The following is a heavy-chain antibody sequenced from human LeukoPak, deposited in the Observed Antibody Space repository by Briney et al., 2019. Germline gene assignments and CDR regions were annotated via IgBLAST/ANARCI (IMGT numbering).Heavy chain of an antibody. CDR1: GGSISSSSYY. D-gene: IGHD2-15*01. CDR3: ARSTRYSPNY. V-gene: IGHV4-39*01. J-gene: IGHJ4*02. Sequence: SETLSLTCTVSGGSISSSSYYWGWIRQPPGKWLEWIGSIYYSGSTYYNPSLKSRVTISVDTSKNQFSLKLSSVTAADTAVYYCARSTRYSPNYWGQGTLVTVSS. CDR2: IYYSGST.